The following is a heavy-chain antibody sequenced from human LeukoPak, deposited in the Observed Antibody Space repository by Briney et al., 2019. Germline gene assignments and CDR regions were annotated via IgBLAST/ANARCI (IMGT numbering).Heavy chain of an antibody. D-gene: IGHD3-9*01. Sequence: GGSLRLSCAASGFTFSDYYMSWIRQAPGKGLEWVSYISSSSSYTNYADSVKGRFTISRDNAKNSLYLQMNSLRAEDTAVYYCARDLLRFILIGYFDYWGQGTLVTVSS. V-gene: IGHV3-11*06. J-gene: IGHJ4*02. CDR3: ARDLLRFILIGYFDY. CDR1: GFTFSDYY. CDR2: ISSSSSYT.